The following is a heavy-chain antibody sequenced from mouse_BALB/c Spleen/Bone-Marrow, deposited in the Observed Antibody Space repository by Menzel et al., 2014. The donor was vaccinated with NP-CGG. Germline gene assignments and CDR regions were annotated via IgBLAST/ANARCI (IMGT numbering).Heavy chain of an antibody. Sequence: EVKLVESGPGLVKPSQPVSLTCTVTGISITTGNYRWSWIRQFPGNKLEWIGYIYYSGTITYNPSLTSRTTITRDTSKNQFSLEMNSLTAEDTAPYYCARYGNYFDYWGQGTTLTVSS. CDR3: ARYGNYFDY. CDR2: IYYSGTI. J-gene: IGHJ2*01. D-gene: IGHD2-1*01. CDR1: GISITTGNYR. V-gene: IGHV3-5*02.